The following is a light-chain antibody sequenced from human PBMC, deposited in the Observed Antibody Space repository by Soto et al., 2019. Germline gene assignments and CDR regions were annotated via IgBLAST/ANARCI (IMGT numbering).Light chain of an antibody. J-gene: IGKJ4*01. V-gene: IGKV1-17*01. CDR2: PAS. CDR1: QGIGND. CDR3: LQHNSYPLT. Sequence: IQMTHSPSSLSASVGDRVTITCRASQGIGNDLGWYQQKPGKAPKRLIYPASNLQRGVPSRFSGSASGTEFTLTISSLQPEDFATYYCLQHNSYPLTFGGGTKVDIK.